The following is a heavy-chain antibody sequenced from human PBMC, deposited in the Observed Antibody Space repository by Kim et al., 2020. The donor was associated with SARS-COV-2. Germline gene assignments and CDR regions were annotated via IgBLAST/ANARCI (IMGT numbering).Heavy chain of an antibody. V-gene: IGHV4-30-2*05. Sequence: YNPSLKRRGTISVDTTKSRFSLKLSSVTAADTAVYYCARTFGEHYYGMDVWGQGTTVTVSS. D-gene: IGHD3-10*01. J-gene: IGHJ6*02. CDR3: ARTFGEHYYGMDV.